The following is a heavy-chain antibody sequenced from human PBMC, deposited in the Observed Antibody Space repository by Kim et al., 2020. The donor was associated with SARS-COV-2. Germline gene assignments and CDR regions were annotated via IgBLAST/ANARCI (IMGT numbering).Heavy chain of an antibody. J-gene: IGHJ4*02. Sequence: GRFTISRDNSKNTLYLQMNSLRAEDTAVYYCARDLYSSSWYPSPRDYQIYWGQGTLVTVSS. D-gene: IGHD6-13*01. V-gene: IGHV3-30*01. CDR3: ARDLYSSSWYPSPRDYQIY.